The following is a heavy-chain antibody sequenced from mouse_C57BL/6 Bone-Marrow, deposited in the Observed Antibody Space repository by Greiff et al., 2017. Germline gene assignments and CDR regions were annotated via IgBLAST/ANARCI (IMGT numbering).Heavy chain of an antibody. CDR2: IFPGSGST. Sequence: QVQLQQSGPELVRPGASVKISCTAPGYTFTSHWMQWVRQRPGQGLEWIGEIFPGSGSTYSNEKFKGKATLTVDTSSSRAYMQLSSLTSEDSAVYFCARWGLGQDWFDYWGQGTTLTVSS. V-gene: IGHV1-56*01. CDR3: ARWGLGQDWFDY. CDR1: GYTFTSHW. D-gene: IGHD4-1*01. J-gene: IGHJ2*01.